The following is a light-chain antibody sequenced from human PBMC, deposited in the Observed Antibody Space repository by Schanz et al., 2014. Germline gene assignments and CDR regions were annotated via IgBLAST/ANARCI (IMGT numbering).Light chain of an antibody. CDR2: DVS. Sequence: QSALTQPASVSGSPGQSITISCTGTSSDVGGYNYVSWYQQHPGKAPKLMIYDVSNRPSGVSNRFSGSKSGNTASLTISGLQAEDEADYYCSSSSGVFGGGTKVTVL. J-gene: IGLJ3*02. CDR1: SSDVGGYNY. CDR3: SSSSGV. V-gene: IGLV2-14*01.